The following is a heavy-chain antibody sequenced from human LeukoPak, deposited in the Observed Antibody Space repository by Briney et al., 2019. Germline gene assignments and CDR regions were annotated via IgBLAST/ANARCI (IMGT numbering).Heavy chain of an antibody. CDR1: GFTFSSFE. CDR2: MSSRDNTR. Sequence: GGSLRLSCAASGFTFSSFEMDWVRQAPGKGLEWISYMSSRDNTRYYAESVRGRFTMSRYNAKNSLSLQMNGLRVEDTAVYYCARGFGRFGHRFGYLGQGTLVTVSS. CDR3: ARGFGRFGHRFGY. J-gene: IGHJ4*02. D-gene: IGHD3-10*01. V-gene: IGHV3-48*03.